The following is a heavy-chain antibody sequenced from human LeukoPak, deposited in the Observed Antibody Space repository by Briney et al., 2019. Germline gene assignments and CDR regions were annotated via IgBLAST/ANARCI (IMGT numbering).Heavy chain of an antibody. Sequence: SETLSLTCTVSGGSISSGGYYWNWIRQHPGKGLEWIGCNYHSGITYYNPSLKSRVTISVDMSKNQFSLKLNSVTAADTAVYYCARLQYYDLSTGHSKYLLDYWGQGTLVTVSS. V-gene: IGHV4-31*03. D-gene: IGHD3-9*01. CDR2: NYHSGIT. J-gene: IGHJ4*02. CDR3: ARLQYYDLSTGHSKYLLDY. CDR1: GGSISSGGYY.